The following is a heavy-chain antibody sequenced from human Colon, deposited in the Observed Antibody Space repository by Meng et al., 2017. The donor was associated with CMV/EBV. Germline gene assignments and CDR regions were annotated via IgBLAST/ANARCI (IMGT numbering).Heavy chain of an antibody. Sequence: QVQLQESGPVLVKPSEPLSLTCTVSGGYLNDFYWNWIRQPVGKGLEWIGRIFPTGSAYYNSSLNSRVTMSVDTSKNQFSLKLTSVTAADTAVYYCARDSDGSGTFSYWFDPWGQGTLVSVSS. J-gene: IGHJ5*02. V-gene: IGHV4-4*07. CDR3: ARDSDGSGTFSYWFDP. CDR2: IFPTGSA. D-gene: IGHD3-10*01. CDR1: GGYLNDFY.